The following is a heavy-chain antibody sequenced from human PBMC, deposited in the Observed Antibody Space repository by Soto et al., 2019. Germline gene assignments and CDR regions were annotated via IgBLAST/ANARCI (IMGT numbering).Heavy chain of an antibody. V-gene: IGHV2-70*01. CDR3: ARIPGCAPSYYYGMDV. CDR2: IDWDDEK. CDR1: GFSLSTSGMC. J-gene: IGHJ6*02. D-gene: IGHD2-8*01. Sequence: GPTLVNPTQTLTLTCTFSGFSLSTSGMCVSWIRHPPGKALEWLALIDWDDEKYYSTSLKTRLTISKDTPKNQVVLTMIKMYPVDTATSYRARIPGCAPSYYYGMDVWGQGTTVIFSS.